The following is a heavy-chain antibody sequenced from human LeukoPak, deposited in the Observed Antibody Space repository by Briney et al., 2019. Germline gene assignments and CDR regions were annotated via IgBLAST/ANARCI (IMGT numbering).Heavy chain of an antibody. D-gene: IGHD5-12*01. CDR3: ARVVAGYEYGWLDP. Sequence: GGSLRLSCAASGFTFSSYEMNWVRQAPGKGLEWVSYISSSGSTIYYADSVKGRFTISRDNGKKSLYLQMNSLRAEDTAVYYCARVVAGYEYGWLDPWGQGTLVTVSS. CDR1: GFTFSSYE. CDR2: ISSSGSTI. J-gene: IGHJ5*02. V-gene: IGHV3-48*03.